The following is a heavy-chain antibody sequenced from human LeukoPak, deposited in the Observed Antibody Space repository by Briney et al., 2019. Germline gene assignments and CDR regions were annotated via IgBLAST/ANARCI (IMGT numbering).Heavy chain of an antibody. CDR2: ISYDGSNK. D-gene: IGHD2-8*01. CDR1: GFTFSSYA. CDR3: ARGSLNGDYYYYGMDV. V-gene: IGHV3-30*04. Sequence: GGSLRLSCAASGFTFSSYAMHWVRQAPGKGLEWVAVISYDGSNKYYADSVKGRFTISRDNSENTLYLQMNSLRAEDTAVYYCARGSLNGDYYYYGMDVWGQGTTVTVSS. J-gene: IGHJ6*02.